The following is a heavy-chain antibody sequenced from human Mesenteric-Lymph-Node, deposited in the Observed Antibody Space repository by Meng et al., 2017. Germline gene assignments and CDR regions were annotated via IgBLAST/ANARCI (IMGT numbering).Heavy chain of an antibody. CDR3: ARVETHYYDSSGYYDTNWFDP. D-gene: IGHD3-22*01. J-gene: IGHJ5*02. CDR1: GGSISSSSYY. V-gene: IGHV4-39*07. Sequence: SETLSLTCTVSGGSISSSSYYWGWIRQPPGKGLEWIGSIYYTGSTYYNPSLKSRVTISVDTSKNQFSLKLNSVTAADTAVYYCARVETHYYDSSGYYDTNWFDPWGQGTLVTVSS. CDR2: IYYTGST.